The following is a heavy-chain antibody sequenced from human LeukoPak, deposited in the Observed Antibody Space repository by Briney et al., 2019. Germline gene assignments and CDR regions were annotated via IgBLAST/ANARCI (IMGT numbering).Heavy chain of an antibody. V-gene: IGHV1-2*02. CDR3: ARFSHDSSGYAH. CDR1: GYTFTGYY. D-gene: IGHD3-22*01. J-gene: IGHJ4*02. CDR2: INPNSGGT. Sequence: ASVKVSCKAPGYTFTGYYMHWVRQAPGQGLEWMGWINPNSGGTNYAQKFQGRVTMTRDTSISTVYMEMSRLRSDDTAVYYCARFSHDSSGYAHWGQGTLVTVSS.